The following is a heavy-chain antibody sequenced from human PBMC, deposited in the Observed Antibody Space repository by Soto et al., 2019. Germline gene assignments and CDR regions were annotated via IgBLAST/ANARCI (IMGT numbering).Heavy chain of an antibody. Sequence: GASVKVSCKASGYTFTSYYMHWVRQAPGQGLEWMGIINPSGGSTSYAQKFQGRVTMTRDTSTSTVYMELSSLRSEDTAVYYCARGSGRYFDWLLLILDYWGQGTLVTVS. CDR1: GYTFTSYY. V-gene: IGHV1-46*01. D-gene: IGHD3-9*01. CDR3: ARGSGRYFDWLLLILDY. CDR2: INPSGGST. J-gene: IGHJ4*02.